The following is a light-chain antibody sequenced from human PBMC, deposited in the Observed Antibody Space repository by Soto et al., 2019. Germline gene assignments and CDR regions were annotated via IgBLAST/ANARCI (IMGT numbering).Light chain of an antibody. V-gene: IGKV3-11*01. CDR3: QQRSDSIT. J-gene: IGKJ5*01. Sequence: EIGLTQSPDTLSLSPGERATLSCWASHSVTTHLAWFQQRPGQTPRLLIYDASTRAPGIPARFSGRGSGADFTLTISSLEPEDFAVYYCQQRSDSITFGQGTRLEI. CDR2: DAS. CDR1: HSVTTH.